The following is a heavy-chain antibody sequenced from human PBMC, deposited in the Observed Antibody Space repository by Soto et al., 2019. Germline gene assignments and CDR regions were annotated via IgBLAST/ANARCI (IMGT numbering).Heavy chain of an antibody. J-gene: IGHJ4*02. V-gene: IGHV4-31*03. Sequence: SETLSLTCTVSGGSISSGGYYWSWIRQHPGKGLEWIGYIYYSGSTYYNPSLKSRVTISVDTSKNQFSLKLSSVTAADTAVYYCARAQSLPYIVIFDYWGQGTLVTVSS. CDR2: IYYSGST. CDR3: ARAQSLPYIVIFDY. CDR1: GGSISSGGYY. D-gene: IGHD3-16*02.